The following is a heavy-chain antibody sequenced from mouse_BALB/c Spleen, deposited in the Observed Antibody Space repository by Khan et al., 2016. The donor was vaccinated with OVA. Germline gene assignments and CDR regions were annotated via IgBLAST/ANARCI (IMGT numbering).Heavy chain of an antibody. CDR2: IDPANGNT. Sequence: VQLQQSGAELVKPRASVKLSCTASGFNIKDTYMHWVKQRPEQGLEWIGRIDPANGNTKYDPKFQDKATITEDTSSNTAYLQLISLTSEDTAVYYCARDYWDVFAYWGQGTLVTVSA. V-gene: IGHV14-3*02. CDR1: GFNIKDTY. D-gene: IGHD4-1*01. J-gene: IGHJ3*01. CDR3: ARDYWDVFAY.